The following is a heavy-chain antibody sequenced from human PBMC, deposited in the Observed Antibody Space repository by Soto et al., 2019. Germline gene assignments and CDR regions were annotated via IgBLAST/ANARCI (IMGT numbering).Heavy chain of an antibody. CDR1: GGTINSGDYF. J-gene: IGHJ6*02. D-gene: IGHD5-12*01. Sequence: SETLSLTCSVSGGTINSGDYFWSWIRQPPGKGLEWIGSIFYTGSTYYSPSLKSRASMSMDTSKNLFSLRLRSLTAADTAVYYCASGSYGGLNYYYYYGMDVWGQGTTVTVSS. CDR3: ASGSYGGLNYYYYYGMDV. V-gene: IGHV4-30-4*01. CDR2: IFYTGST.